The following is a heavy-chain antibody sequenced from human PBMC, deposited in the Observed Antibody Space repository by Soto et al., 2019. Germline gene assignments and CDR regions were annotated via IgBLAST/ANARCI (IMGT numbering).Heavy chain of an antibody. CDR2: ISYDGSNK. Sequence: GGSLRLSCAASGFTFSGYGMHWVRQAPGKGLEWVAVISYDGSNKYYADSVKGRFTISRDNSKNTLYLQMNSLRAEDTAVYYCAKDVVVGATTGLGDYYYYYGMDVWGQGTTVTVS. J-gene: IGHJ6*02. CDR1: GFTFSGYG. V-gene: IGHV3-30*18. D-gene: IGHD1-26*01. CDR3: AKDVVVGATTGLGDYYYYYGMDV.